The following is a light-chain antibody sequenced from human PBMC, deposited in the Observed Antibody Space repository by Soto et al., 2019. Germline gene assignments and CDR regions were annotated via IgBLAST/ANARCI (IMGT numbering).Light chain of an antibody. CDR2: WAS. CDR1: QSVLYSYNNNNY. Sequence: DLVMTQSPDSLAVSLGERATINCKSSQSVLYSYNNNNYLAWYQQKPGQPPKLLIYWASTRESGVSDRLSGSGSATDFPLTISSLQAEDVAVYYCQQYYSTPQTFGQGTKVEIK. J-gene: IGKJ1*01. CDR3: QQYYSTPQT. V-gene: IGKV4-1*01.